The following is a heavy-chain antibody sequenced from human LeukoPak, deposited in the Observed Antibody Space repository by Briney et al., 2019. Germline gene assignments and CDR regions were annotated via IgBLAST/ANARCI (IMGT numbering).Heavy chain of an antibody. D-gene: IGHD3-9*01. J-gene: IGHJ4*02. Sequence: ASVKVSCKASGYTFTSYDINWVRQAPGQGLEWMGIINPSGGSTSYAQKFQGRVTMTRDTSTSTVYMELSSLRSEDTAVYYCARSRLLTSDFDYWGQGTLVTVSS. CDR2: INPSGGST. CDR3: ARSRLLTSDFDY. V-gene: IGHV1-46*01. CDR1: GYTFTSYD.